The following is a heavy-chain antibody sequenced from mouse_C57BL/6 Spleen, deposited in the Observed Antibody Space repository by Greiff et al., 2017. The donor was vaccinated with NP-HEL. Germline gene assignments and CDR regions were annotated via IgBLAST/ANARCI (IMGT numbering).Heavy chain of an antibody. J-gene: IGHJ4*01. V-gene: IGHV3-6*01. Sequence: EVQLQESGPGLVKPSQSLSLTCSVTGYSITSGYYWNWIRQFPGNKLEWMGYISYDGSNNYNPSLKNRISITRDTSKNQFFLKLNSVTTEDTATYYCARDYDGYYVGYYAMDYWGQGTSVTVSS. CDR3: ARDYDGYYVGYYAMDY. CDR1: GYSITSGYY. D-gene: IGHD2-3*01. CDR2: ISYDGSN.